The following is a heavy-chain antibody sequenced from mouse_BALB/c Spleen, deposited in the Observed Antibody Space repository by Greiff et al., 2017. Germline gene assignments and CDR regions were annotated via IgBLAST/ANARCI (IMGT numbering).Heavy chain of an antibody. D-gene: IGHD1-1*01. V-gene: IGHV2-9*02. CDR3: ARVPYYYGSVLGYFDY. CDR2: IWAGGST. J-gene: IGHJ2*01. CDR1: GFSLTSYG. Sequence: QVQLKQSGPGLVAPSQSLSITCTVSGFSLTSYGVHWVRQPPGKGLEWLGVIWAGGSTNYNSALMSRLSISKDNSKSQVFLKMNSLQTDDTAMYYCARVPYYYGSVLGYFDYWGQGTTLTVSS.